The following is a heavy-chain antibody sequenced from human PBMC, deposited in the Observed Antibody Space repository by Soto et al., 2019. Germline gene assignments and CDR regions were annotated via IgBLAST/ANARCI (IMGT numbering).Heavy chain of an antibody. J-gene: IGHJ1*01. CDR2: ISAYNGNT. V-gene: IGHV1-18*01. D-gene: IGHD4-17*01. CDR1: GYTFTSYG. CDR3: AREADYGDYEYFQH. Sequence: ASVKVSCKASGYTFTSYGISWVRQAPGQGLEWMGWISAYNGNTNYAQKLQGRVTMTTDTSASTAYMELRSLSSDDTAVYYCAREADYGDYEYFQHWGQGTLVTVSS.